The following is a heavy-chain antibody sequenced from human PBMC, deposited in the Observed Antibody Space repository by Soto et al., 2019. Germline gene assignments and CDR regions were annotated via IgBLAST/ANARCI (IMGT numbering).Heavy chain of an antibody. Sequence: QVQLVDSGGGVVQPGRSLRLSCAASGFTFRSHGMHWVRQAPGKGLDWVAVIWYDGSNKYYADSVKGRFTIFRDNSQNMVYLEMNSLRVEDTALYYCVRWGDEKRLDVWDQGTTVTVSS. D-gene: IGHD3-16*01. J-gene: IGHJ6*02. CDR1: GFTFRSHG. V-gene: IGHV3-33*01. CDR3: VRWGDEKRLDV. CDR2: IWYDGSNK.